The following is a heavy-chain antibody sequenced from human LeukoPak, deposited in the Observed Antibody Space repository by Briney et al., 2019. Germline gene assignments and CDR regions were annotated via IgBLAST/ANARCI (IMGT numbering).Heavy chain of an antibody. V-gene: IGHV1-24*01. Sequence: ASVKVSCKVSGYTLTELSMHGVRQAPGKGLEWMGGFDPEDGETIYAQKLQGRVTMTEDTSTDTAYMELSSLRSEDTAVYYCATARYADDSSGYYGDWGQGTLVTVSS. CDR2: FDPEDGET. D-gene: IGHD3-22*01. CDR1: GYTLTELS. J-gene: IGHJ4*02. CDR3: ATARYADDSSGYYGD.